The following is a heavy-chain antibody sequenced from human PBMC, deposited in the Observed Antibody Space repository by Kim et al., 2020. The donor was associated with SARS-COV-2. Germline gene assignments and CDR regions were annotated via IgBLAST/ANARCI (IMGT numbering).Heavy chain of an antibody. CDR1: GGSFSPYY. V-gene: IGHV4-34*01. Sequence: SETLSLTCAVFGGSFSPYYWSWIRQPPGKGLEWIGEFNQTGSTKYSPSLKSRVTISVDTSKNQFSLRLTSLTAADTAVYYCARRRSGFRFDPWGQGTLVIVSS. CDR3: ARRRSGFRFDP. CDR2: FNQTGST. D-gene: IGHD3-10*01. J-gene: IGHJ5*02.